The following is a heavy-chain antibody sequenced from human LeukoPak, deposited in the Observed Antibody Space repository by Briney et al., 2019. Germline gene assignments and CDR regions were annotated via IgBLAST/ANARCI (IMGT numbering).Heavy chain of an antibody. CDR3: ARAHYYDSSGYYPDFDY. Sequence: ASVKVSCKASGYTFTSYGISWVPQAPGQGLEWMGRIIPILGIANYAQKFQGRVTITADKSTSTAYMELSSLRSEDTAVYYCARAHYYDSSGYYPDFDYWGQGTLVTVSS. V-gene: IGHV1-69*04. D-gene: IGHD3-22*01. CDR2: IIPILGIA. J-gene: IGHJ4*02. CDR1: GYTFTSYG.